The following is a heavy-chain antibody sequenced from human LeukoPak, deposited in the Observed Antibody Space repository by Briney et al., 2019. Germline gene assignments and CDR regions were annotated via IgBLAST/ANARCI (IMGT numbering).Heavy chain of an antibody. CDR3: AKGDDYGDYGSFDY. CDR1: GFTIRSYA. V-gene: IGHV3-23*01. D-gene: IGHD4-17*01. CDR2: TSGSGGST. Sequence: GVSLRLYCAASGFTIRSYAMSWVPQAQGKGREGGSATSGSGGSTYYADSVKGRFTSSRDNSKNTLYLQMNSLRAEDTAVYYCAKGDDYGDYGSFDYWGQGTLVTVSA. J-gene: IGHJ4*02.